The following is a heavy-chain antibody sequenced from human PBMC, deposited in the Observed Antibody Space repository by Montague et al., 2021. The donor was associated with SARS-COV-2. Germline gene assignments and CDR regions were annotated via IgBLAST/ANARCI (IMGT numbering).Heavy chain of an antibody. V-gene: IGHV4-39*01. Sequence: SETLSLTCTVSGGSVSSSPYYWGWIRQPPGGGLEWVGSISYSGRTYLXPSLKSRLTISVDSSENQFSLRLSSVTAADTAVYYCASSYYYGSGTYVYNYYMDVWGKGTTVTVSS. CDR3: ASSYYYGSGTYVYNYYMDV. CDR2: ISYSGRT. D-gene: IGHD3-10*01. CDR1: GGSVSSSPYY. J-gene: IGHJ6*03.